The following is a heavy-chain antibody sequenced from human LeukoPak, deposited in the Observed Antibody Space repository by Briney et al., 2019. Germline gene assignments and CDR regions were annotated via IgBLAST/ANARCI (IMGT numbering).Heavy chain of an antibody. Sequence: GESLQISCKGSGSSFSTYWIGWVRPLPGKGLEWMGIIYPGDSDTRYSPPFQGQVTISADKSISTAYLQWSSLKASDTAMYYCARQRYPWGSAFDIWGQGTMVSVSS. CDR2: IYPGDSDT. CDR3: ARQRYPWGSAFDI. J-gene: IGHJ3*02. V-gene: IGHV5-51*01. D-gene: IGHD3-16*01. CDR1: GSSFSTYW.